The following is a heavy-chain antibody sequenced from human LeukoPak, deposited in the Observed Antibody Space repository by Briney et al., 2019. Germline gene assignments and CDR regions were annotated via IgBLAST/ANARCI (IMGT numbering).Heavy chain of an antibody. Sequence: GGSLRLSCAVSGFTFSSYAMSWVRQAPGKGLEWVSAISGSGGSTYYADSVKGRFTISRDNANNAVYLQMDTLRVEDTAVYYCARGLIYFEVWGQGTLVSVSS. J-gene: IGHJ4*02. CDR3: ARGLIYFEV. CDR2: ISGSGGST. V-gene: IGHV3-23*01. D-gene: IGHD3-9*01. CDR1: GFTFSSYA.